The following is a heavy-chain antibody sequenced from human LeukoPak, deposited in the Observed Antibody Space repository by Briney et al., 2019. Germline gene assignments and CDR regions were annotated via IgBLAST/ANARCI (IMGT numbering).Heavy chain of an antibody. CDR3: ASRGYYGSGSYSLDY. V-gene: IGHV3-7*01. J-gene: IGHJ4*02. D-gene: IGHD3-10*01. Sequence: GGSLRLSCAASGFTFASHWMNWVRQAPGRGLEWVANIKLGGSEVYYADSVKGRFTISRDNAKNTLYLQMNSLRAEDTAVYYCASRGYYGSGSYSLDYWGQGTLVTVSS. CDR2: IKLGGSEV. CDR1: GFTFASHW.